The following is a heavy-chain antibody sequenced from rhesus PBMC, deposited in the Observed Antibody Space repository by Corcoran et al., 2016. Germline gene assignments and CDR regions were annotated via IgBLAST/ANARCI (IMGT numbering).Heavy chain of an antibody. CDR2: IYSNTEST. J-gene: IGHJ4*01. D-gene: IGHD6-25*01. CDR3: ARVTGDSGSWVPDF. CDR1: GGTISSGYYS. V-gene: IGHV4S12*01. Sequence: QVQLQESGPGVVKPSETLSLTCAVSGGTISSGYYSWSWIRQPPGKGLEWIGNIYSNTESTNYNPSLKGRVTISKDTSKNQFSIKLSSVTATDTAVYYCARVTGDSGSWVPDFWGQGVLVTVSS.